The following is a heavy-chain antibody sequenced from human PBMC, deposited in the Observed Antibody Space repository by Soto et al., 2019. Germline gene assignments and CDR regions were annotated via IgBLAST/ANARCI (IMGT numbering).Heavy chain of an antibody. CDR1: GFTFGHYG. CDR3: ARYSGKYQGPIDY. J-gene: IGHJ4*02. Sequence: QVQLVESGGALAQPGRSLRLSGAASGFTFGHYGFHWVPQAQGKGLEWLAVISYDGSNKHYADSVKGRFTVSRDNSKNTLYLQMNSLRAEDTAVYFCARYSGKYQGPIDYWGQGTLVTVSS. V-gene: IGHV3-30*03. CDR2: ISYDGSNK. D-gene: IGHD1-26*01.